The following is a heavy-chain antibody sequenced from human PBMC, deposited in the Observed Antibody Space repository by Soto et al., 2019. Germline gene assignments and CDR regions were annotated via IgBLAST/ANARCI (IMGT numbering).Heavy chain of an antibody. CDR3: ARDSARAAAGKGFNYWYFDL. J-gene: IGHJ2*01. V-gene: IGHV3-48*02. CDR1: GFTFSSYS. Sequence: EVQLVESGGGLVQPGGSLRLSCAASGFTFSSYSMNWVRQAPGKGLEWVSYISSSSSTIYYADSVKGRFTISRDNAKNSLYLQMNSLRDEDTAVYYCARDSARAAAGKGFNYWYFDLWGRGTLVTVSS. CDR2: ISSSSSTI. D-gene: IGHD6-13*01.